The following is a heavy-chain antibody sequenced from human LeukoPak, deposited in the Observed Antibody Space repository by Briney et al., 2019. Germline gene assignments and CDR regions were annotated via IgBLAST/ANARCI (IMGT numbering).Heavy chain of an antibody. Sequence: SETLSLTCTVSGGSISSYYWSWIRQPPGKGLEWIGYIYYSGSTNYNPSLKSRVTISVDTSKNQFSLKLSSVTAADTAVYYCARDNVTTNYFDYWGQGTLVTVSS. J-gene: IGHJ4*02. CDR3: ARDNVTTNYFDY. D-gene: IGHD4-17*01. V-gene: IGHV4-59*12. CDR2: IYYSGST. CDR1: GGSISSYY.